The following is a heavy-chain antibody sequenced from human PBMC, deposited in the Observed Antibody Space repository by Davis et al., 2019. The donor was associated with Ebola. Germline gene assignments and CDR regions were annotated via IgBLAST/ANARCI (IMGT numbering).Heavy chain of an antibody. J-gene: IGHJ6*02. V-gene: IGHV3-30*02. D-gene: IGHD6-6*01. CDR3: AKDIPYSSSSGMDV. CDR2: IWYDGSNK. Sequence: PGGSLRLSCAASGFTFSSYGMHWVRQAQGKGLEWVAVIWYDGSNKYYADSVKGRFTISRDNSKNSLYLQMNSLRAEDTALYYCAKDIPYSSSSGMDVWGQGTTVTVSS. CDR1: GFTFSSYG.